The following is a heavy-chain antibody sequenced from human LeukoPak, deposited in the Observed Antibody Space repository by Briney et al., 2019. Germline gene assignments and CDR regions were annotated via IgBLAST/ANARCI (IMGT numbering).Heavy chain of an antibody. CDR2: IYYSGST. Sequence: PSETLSLTCTVSGGSISSYYWSWIRQPPGKGLEWIGYIYYSGSTNYNPSLKSRVTISVDTSKNQFSLKLSSVTAADTAVYYCARVGDSSGYYYFDYWGQGTLVTVSS. D-gene: IGHD3-22*01. V-gene: IGHV4-59*01. CDR1: GGSISSYY. CDR3: ARVGDSSGYYYFDY. J-gene: IGHJ4*02.